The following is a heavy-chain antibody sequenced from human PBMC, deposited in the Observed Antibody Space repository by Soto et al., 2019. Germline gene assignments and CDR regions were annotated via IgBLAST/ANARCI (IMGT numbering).Heavy chain of an antibody. Sequence: EVQLVQSGTEVKKPGESLKISCKGSGFIFTDYWIAWVRQVPGKGLEWMGIVYPADSDTRHNPSFQGHVTISGDKSITTAYLQWSSLKASDTAMYYCARLECPQCPIDHWGQGTLVTVSS. CDR2: VYPADSDT. J-gene: IGHJ4*02. CDR3: ARLECPQCPIDH. CDR1: GFIFTDYW. V-gene: IGHV5-51*03. D-gene: IGHD2-2*01.